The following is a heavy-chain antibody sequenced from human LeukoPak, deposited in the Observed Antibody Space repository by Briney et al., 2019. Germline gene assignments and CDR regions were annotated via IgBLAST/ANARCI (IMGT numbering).Heavy chain of an antibody. J-gene: IGHJ4*02. D-gene: IGHD3-22*01. CDR3: AKEHYDSSGYYWRWGGFVDY. CDR2: ISGSGGST. Sequence: PGGSLRLSCGASGFTFSSYAMSWVRQAPGKGLEWVSAISGSGGSTYYADSVKGRFTISRDNSKNTLYLQMNSLRAEDTAVYYCAKEHYDSSGYYWRWGGFVDYWGQGTLVTVPS. V-gene: IGHV3-23*01. CDR1: GFTFSSYA.